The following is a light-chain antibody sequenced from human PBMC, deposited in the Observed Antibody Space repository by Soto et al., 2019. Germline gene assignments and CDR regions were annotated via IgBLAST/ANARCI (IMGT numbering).Light chain of an antibody. Sequence: QSAVTQPPSASGTPGQKVTITCTGSSSNIGSNYVYWYQHLPGTAPKLLIFSDNERPSGVPERFSGSKSGTSASLAISGLRSEDEADYYCSTWDASLSGDVFGTGTKLTVL. V-gene: IGLV1-47*02. CDR1: SSNIGSNY. J-gene: IGLJ1*01. CDR3: STWDASLSGDV. CDR2: SDN.